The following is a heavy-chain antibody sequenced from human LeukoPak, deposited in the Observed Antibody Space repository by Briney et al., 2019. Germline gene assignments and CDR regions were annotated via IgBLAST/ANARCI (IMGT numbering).Heavy chain of an antibody. CDR3: ARESVEDESYSSGYTEPFDY. CDR1: GYTFTSYG. D-gene: IGHD3-22*01. CDR2: ISVYNGNT. Sequence: GASVKVSCKASGYTFTSYGISWVRQAPGQGLEWMGWISVYNGNTNYAQNLQGRVTMTTDTSTSTVYMELSSLRSDDTAMYYCARESVEDESYSSGYTEPFDYWGQGTLVTVSS. V-gene: IGHV1-18*01. J-gene: IGHJ4*02.